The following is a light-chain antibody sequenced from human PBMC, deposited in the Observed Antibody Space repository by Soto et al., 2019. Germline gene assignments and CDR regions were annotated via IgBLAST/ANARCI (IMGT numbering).Light chain of an antibody. CDR2: GAS. J-gene: IGKJ1*01. CDR3: QQYVSPPWT. CDR1: QSLSKTY. V-gene: IGKV3-20*01. Sequence: EIVLTQSPGTLSLSPGERATLSCRASQSLSKTYLAWYQKKPGQAPRLLIDGASSMATGTPDRFSGSGSGTGFTPAISRLEPEDFAVYYCQQYVSPPWTFGQGTKVEIK.